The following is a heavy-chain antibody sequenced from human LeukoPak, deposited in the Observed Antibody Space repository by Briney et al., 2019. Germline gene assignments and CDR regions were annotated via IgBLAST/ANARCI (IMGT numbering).Heavy chain of an antibody. V-gene: IGHV3-23*01. CDR1: GFTFSSYA. J-gene: IGHJ3*02. Sequence: GGSLRLSCAASGFTFSSYAMSWVRQAPGKGLEWVSAISGSGGSTYYADSLKGRFTISRDNAKNSLYLQMNSLRAEDTAVYYCARGTNAFDIWGQGTMVTVSS. CDR2: ISGSGGST. CDR3: ARGTNAFDI.